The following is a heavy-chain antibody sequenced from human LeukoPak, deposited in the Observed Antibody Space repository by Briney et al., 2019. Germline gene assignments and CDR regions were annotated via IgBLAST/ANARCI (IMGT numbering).Heavy chain of an antibody. CDR3: ARDPGGYYYYGMDV. Sequence: PRGSLRLSCAASGFTVSSNYMSWVRQAPGKGLEWVSVIYSGGSTYYADSVKGRFTISRDNSKNTLYLQMNSLRAEDTAVYYCARDPGGYYYYGMDVWGQGTTVTVSS. CDR2: IYSGGST. V-gene: IGHV3-66*01. D-gene: IGHD4-23*01. CDR1: GFTVSSNY. J-gene: IGHJ6*02.